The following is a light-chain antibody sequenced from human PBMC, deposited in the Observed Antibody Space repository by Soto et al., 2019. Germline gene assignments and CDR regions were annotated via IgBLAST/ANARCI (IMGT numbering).Light chain of an antibody. J-gene: IGLJ2*01. CDR1: SSDVGGYDQ. Sequence: QSALTQPASVSGSPGQSIAISCTGTSSDVGGYDQVSWYQQHPGKAPKLMIYAVTTRPSGVSIRFSGSKSGNTASLTISGLQAEDEADYYCSSYTGSGTFFGGGTKLTVL. CDR3: SSYTGSGTF. V-gene: IGLV2-14*01. CDR2: AVT.